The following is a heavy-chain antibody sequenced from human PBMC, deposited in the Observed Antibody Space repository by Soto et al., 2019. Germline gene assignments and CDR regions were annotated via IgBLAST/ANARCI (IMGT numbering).Heavy chain of an antibody. CDR3: ARQRGYDILTGYPYWYFDL. CDR2: IHHSGST. J-gene: IGHJ2*01. CDR1: GGSITIGSNF. D-gene: IGHD3-9*01. V-gene: IGHV4-39*01. Sequence: QLQLQESGPGLVKPSETLSLTCTVSGGSITIGSNFWGWIRQPPGKGLEWIGSIHHSGSTYYNPSLKRRFTISADTSKNQFSLRLTSVTAADTAVYYCARQRGYDILTGYPYWYFDLWGRGTLVTVSS.